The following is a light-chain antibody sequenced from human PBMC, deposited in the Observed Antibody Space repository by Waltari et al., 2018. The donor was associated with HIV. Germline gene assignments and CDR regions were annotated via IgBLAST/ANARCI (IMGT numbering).Light chain of an antibody. CDR2: DAS. V-gene: IGKV3-11*01. CDR1: QSIAAY. J-gene: IGKJ4*01. CDR3: QQRTNWL. Sequence: EIVLTQSPATLSLSPGERVTLSCRASQSIAAYLAWYQQKPGQAPRLLISDASNRATGVPARFSGSGSGTDFTLTISSREPEDFAVYYCQQRTNWLFGGGTKVEIK.